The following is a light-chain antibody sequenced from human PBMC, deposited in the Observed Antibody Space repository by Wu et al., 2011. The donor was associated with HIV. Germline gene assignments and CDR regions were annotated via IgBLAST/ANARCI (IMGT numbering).Light chain of an antibody. Sequence: DVQLTQSPSFLSASIGDRVTITCRASQGISSYLVWYQQKPGKVPKLLIYAASTLQSGVPSRFNGSGSGTEFTLTVNSLQSDDFATYYCQQLSTYPFTFGLGPRWISN. CDR2: AAS. V-gene: IGKV1-9*01. CDR3: QQLSTYPFT. J-gene: IGKJ3*01. CDR1: QGISSY.